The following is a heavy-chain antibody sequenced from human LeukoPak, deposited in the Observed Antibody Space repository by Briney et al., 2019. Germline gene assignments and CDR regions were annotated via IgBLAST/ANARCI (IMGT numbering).Heavy chain of an antibody. CDR1: VYTFTNYG. CDR3: ARQDSSGWYVLAPLDY. CDR2: ISAYNGNT. J-gene: IGHJ4*02. D-gene: IGHD6-19*01. Sequence: GASVTVSCKSSVYTFTNYGITWVRQAPGQGLEWMGWISAYNGNTNYAQKLQGRVTMTTDTSTSTAYMELRSLRSDDTAMYYCARQDSSGWYVLAPLDYWGQGTLVTVSS. V-gene: IGHV1-18*01.